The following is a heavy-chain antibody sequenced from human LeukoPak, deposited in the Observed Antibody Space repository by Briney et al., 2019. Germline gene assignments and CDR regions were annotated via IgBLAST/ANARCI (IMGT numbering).Heavy chain of an antibody. V-gene: IGHV3-11*01. D-gene: IGHD3-3*01. J-gene: IGHJ5*02. Sequence: GGSLRLSCAASGFTFSDYYMSWIRQAPGKGLEWVSYISSSGSTIYYADSVKGRFTISRDNAKNSLYLQMNSLRAEDTAVYYCAKVAASIFGVVIPINWFDPWGQGTLVTVSS. CDR1: GFTFSDYY. CDR3: AKVAASIFGVVIPINWFDP. CDR2: ISSSGSTI.